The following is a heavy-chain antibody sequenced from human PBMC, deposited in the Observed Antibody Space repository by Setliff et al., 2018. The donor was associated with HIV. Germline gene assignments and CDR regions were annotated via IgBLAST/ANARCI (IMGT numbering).Heavy chain of an antibody. V-gene: IGHV4-61*01. D-gene: IGHD6-19*01. CDR1: GGSVSSVNYY. CDR2: IHYTGST. Sequence: LSLTCSVSGGSVSSVNYYWSWIRQPPGKGLEWIGYIHYTGSTTYNPSLKSRVTISVDTSKNQFSLKLSSVTAADTAVYYCAKGDSSGWYTDAFDIWGQGTMVTVSS. J-gene: IGHJ3*02. CDR3: AKGDSSGWYTDAFDI.